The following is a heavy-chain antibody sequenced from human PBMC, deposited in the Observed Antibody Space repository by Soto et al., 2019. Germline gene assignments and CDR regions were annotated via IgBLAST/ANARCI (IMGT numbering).Heavy chain of an antibody. CDR1: GFTFTSSA. J-gene: IGHJ6*02. D-gene: IGHD2-15*01. CDR3: AADRYCSGGSCYGDYGMDV. CDR2: IVVGSGNT. V-gene: IGHV1-58*02. Sequence: GASVKVSCKASGFTFTSSAMQWVRQARGQRLEWIGWIVVGSGNTNYAQKFQERVTITRDMSTSTAYMELSSLRSEDTAVYYCAADRYCSGGSCYGDYGMDVWGQGTTVTVSS.